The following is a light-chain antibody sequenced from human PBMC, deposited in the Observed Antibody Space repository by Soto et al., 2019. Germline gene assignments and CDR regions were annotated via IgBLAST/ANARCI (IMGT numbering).Light chain of an antibody. Sequence: DIQMTQSPSSLSASVGDSVTITCRARQSISSYLNWYQQKPGKAPKLLIYAASRLQSGVPSRFSGSGSGTDFTLTISSLQPEDFATYYCQQSYSTPSTFGQGTRLESK. CDR1: QSISSY. V-gene: IGKV1-39*01. J-gene: IGKJ5*01. CDR2: AAS. CDR3: QQSYSTPST.